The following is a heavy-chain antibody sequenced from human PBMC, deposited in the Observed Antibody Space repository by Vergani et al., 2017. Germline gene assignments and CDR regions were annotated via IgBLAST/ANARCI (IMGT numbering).Heavy chain of an antibody. CDR2: INWNGGST. CDR1: GFTFDDYG. CDR3: ARDIPSYCTNGVGYTDDY. V-gene: IGHV3-20*04. D-gene: IGHD2-8*01. Sequence: EVQLVESGGGVVRPGGSLRLSCAASGFTFDDYGMSWVRQAPGKGLEWVSGINWNGGSTGYADSVKGRFTISRDNAKNSLYLQMNSLRAEDTALYYCARDIPSYCTNGVGYTDDYWGQGTLVTVSS. J-gene: IGHJ4*02.